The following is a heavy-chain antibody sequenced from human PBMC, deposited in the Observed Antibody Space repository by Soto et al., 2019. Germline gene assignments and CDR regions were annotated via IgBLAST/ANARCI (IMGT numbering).Heavy chain of an antibody. CDR3: ARDSSGWPDY. D-gene: IGHD6-19*01. CDR2: INYSGST. Sequence: SETLSLTYAIDGGSFRDYHWSWIRQPPGKGLEWLGEINYSGSTTYNPSLKSRVTISVDTSKNQFSLILNSVTAADTAVYYCARDSSGWPDYWGQGTLVTVS. CDR1: GGSFRDYH. V-gene: IGHV4-34*01. J-gene: IGHJ4*02.